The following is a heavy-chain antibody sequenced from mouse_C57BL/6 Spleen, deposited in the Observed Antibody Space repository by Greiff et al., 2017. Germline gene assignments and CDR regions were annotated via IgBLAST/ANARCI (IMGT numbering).Heavy chain of an antibody. D-gene: IGHD2-5*01. CDR1: GFTFSDYY. J-gene: IGHJ4*01. CDR2: ISNGGGST. Sequence: EVKLVESGGGLVQPGGSLKLSCAASGFTFSDYYMYWVRQTPEKRLEWVAYISNGGGSTYYPDTVKGRFTISRDNAKNTLYLQMSRLKSEDTAMYYCARRTFSNYDAMDYWGQGTSVTVSS. V-gene: IGHV5-12*01. CDR3: ARRTFSNYDAMDY.